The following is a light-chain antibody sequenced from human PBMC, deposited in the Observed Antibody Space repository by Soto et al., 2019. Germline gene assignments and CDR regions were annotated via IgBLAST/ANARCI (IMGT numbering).Light chain of an antibody. CDR2: GAS. V-gene: IGKV3-15*01. CDR1: QSVNNN. CDR3: QQYNNLPPDT. J-gene: IGKJ2*01. Sequence: EIILTQSPASLSVSPGERATLSCRASQSVNNNLAWYQQKPGQAPRLLIYGASTRATTIPRGFRSSGSGTEFTLTITSRQSEDVAVYFCQQYNNLPPDTFGQGTKLEIK.